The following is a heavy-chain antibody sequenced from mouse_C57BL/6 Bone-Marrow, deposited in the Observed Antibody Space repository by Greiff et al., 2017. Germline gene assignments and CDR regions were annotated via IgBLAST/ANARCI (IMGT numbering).Heavy chain of an antibody. V-gene: IGHV1-59*01. J-gene: IGHJ3*01. CDR3: AIEGCFAY. Sequence: VQLQQPGAELVRPGASVKLSCKASGYTFTSYWMPWVKQRPGQGLEWIGVIDPSDSYTNYNQKFKGKATLTVDTSSSTAYMQRSSLTSEDSAVYYCAIEGCFAYWGQGTLVTVSA. CDR1: GYTFTSYW. CDR2: IDPSDSYT.